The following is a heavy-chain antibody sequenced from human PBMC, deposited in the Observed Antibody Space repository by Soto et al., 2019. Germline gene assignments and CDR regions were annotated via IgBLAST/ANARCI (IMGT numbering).Heavy chain of an antibody. D-gene: IGHD1-26*01. Sequence: QVHLVESGGGVVQPGSSLRLSCAASEFTFRIFAMHWLRQSPGKGLEWVAVISYDGSRKAESVKGRFTVSRDNSWNTLYLQLNSLRAEDTAIYYCASGDLEDIEGVVGVRPGEYSMDVWGQGTRVTVSS. CDR1: EFTFRIFA. CDR3: ASGDLEDIEGVVGVRPGEYSMDV. V-gene: IGHV3-30-3*01. CDR2: ISYDGSRK. J-gene: IGHJ6*02.